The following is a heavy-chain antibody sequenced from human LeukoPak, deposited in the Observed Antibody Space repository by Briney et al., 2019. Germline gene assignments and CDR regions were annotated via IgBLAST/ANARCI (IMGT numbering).Heavy chain of an antibody. J-gene: IGHJ5*02. CDR3: AKWAQAYGDYSWFDP. V-gene: IGHV4-59*08. Sequence: SETLSLTCTVSGGSISGYYWSWIRQPPGKGPEWIGHIHYMGSTNYNPSLKSRVTMSIDTSKNQLSLNLQSVTAADTAVYYCAKWAQAYGDYSWFDPWGQGTLVTVSS. CDR2: IHYMGST. D-gene: IGHD4-17*01. CDR1: GGSISGYY.